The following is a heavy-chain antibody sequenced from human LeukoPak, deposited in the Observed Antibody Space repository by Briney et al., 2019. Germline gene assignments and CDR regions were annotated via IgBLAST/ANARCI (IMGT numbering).Heavy chain of an antibody. D-gene: IGHD6-19*01. Sequence: PGGSLRLSCAASGFTFSDHIMNWVRQLPGKRLEWVAYVSGSGSTVYYADSVKGRFTISRDNAKNSLYLQMNFLRAEDTAVYYCATDVGWFRFDLWGQGTLVTVSS. CDR1: GFTFSDHI. CDR3: ATDVGWFRFDL. CDR2: VSGSGSTV. J-gene: IGHJ5*02. V-gene: IGHV3-48*04.